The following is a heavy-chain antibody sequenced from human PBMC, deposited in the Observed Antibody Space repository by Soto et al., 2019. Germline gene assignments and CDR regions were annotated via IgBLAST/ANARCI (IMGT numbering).Heavy chain of an antibody. CDR1: GGTFSSYA. Sequence: QVQLVQSGAEVKKPGSSVKVSCKASGGTFSSYAISWVRQAPGQGLEWMGGIIPIVGTANYAQKFQGRVTITADESTSTAYMELSSLRSEDTAVYYWARYTHPIYDSSGPWAFDIWGQGTMVTVSS. D-gene: IGHD3-22*01. J-gene: IGHJ3*02. CDR2: IIPIVGTA. CDR3: ARYTHPIYDSSGPWAFDI. V-gene: IGHV1-69*01.